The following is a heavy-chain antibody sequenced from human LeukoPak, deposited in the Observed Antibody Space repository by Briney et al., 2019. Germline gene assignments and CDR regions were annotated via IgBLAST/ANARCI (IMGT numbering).Heavy chain of an antibody. CDR2: ISSSSSYI. CDR3: ARSSGGGAWFDP. J-gene: IGHJ5*02. D-gene: IGHD3-16*01. Sequence: GGSLRLSCAASGFTFSSYGMSWVRQAPGKGLEWVSSISSSSSYIYYADSVKGRFTISRDNAKNSLYLQMNSLRAEDTAVYYCARSSGGGAWFDPWGQGTLVTVSS. CDR1: GFTFSSYG. V-gene: IGHV3-21*01.